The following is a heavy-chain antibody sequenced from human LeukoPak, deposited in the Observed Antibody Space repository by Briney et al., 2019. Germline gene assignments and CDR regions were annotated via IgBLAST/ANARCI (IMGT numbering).Heavy chain of an antibody. Sequence: ASVKVSCKASGYTFTGYYMHWVRQAPGQGLEWMGWISPNSGGTNYAQKFQGRVTMTRDTSISTAYMELSGLTSDDTAVYYCARVGSGTTNRMESWGQGTLVTVSS. CDR3: ARVGSGTTNRMES. J-gene: IGHJ5*02. CDR1: GYTFTGYY. V-gene: IGHV1-2*02. CDR2: ISPNSGGT. D-gene: IGHD1-7*01.